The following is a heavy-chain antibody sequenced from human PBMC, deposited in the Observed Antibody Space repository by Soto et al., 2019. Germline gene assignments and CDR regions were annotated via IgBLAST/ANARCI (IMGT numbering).Heavy chain of an antibody. V-gene: IGHV4-4*02. CDR2: ISHGGST. D-gene: IGHD3-10*01. Sequence: SPACLVDSASLTSDTWGSCFSQPAGKELEWIGEISHGGSTISSPSLNSRVTISVDKSRNQFSLKLSSVTAADTAVYDCTRGWFGELCTHLDYWGQG. CDR1: SASLTSDTW. CDR3: TRGWFGELCTHLDY. J-gene: IGHJ4*02.